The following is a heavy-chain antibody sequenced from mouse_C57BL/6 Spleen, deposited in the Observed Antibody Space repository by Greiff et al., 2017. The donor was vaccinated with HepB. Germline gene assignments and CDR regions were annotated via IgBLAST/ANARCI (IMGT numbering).Heavy chain of an antibody. D-gene: IGHD3-2*02. V-gene: IGHV5-6*01. CDR3: ARQRGTAQATFDY. J-gene: IGHJ2*01. CDR2: ISSGGSYT. Sequence: EVQLVESGGDLVKPGGSLKLSCAASGFTFSSYGMSWVRQTPDKRLEWVATISSGGSYTYYPDSVKGRFTISRDNAKNTLYLQMSSLKSEDTAMYYCARQRGTAQATFDYWGQGTTLTVSS. CDR1: GFTFSSYG.